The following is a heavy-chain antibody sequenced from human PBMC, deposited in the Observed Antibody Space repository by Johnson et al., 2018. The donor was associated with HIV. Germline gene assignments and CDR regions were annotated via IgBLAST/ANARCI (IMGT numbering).Heavy chain of an antibody. CDR3: AKVPDLLNWEANAFDI. CDR1: GFRFDDHG. D-gene: IGHD7-27*01. V-gene: IGHV3-20*04. CDR2: ISWNSGSI. Sequence: VQLVESGGGVVRPGGSLRLSCAASGFRFDDHGMSWVRQAPGKGLEWVSGISWNSGSIGYADSVKGRFTISRDNAKNSLYLQMNSLRAEDTALYYCAKVPDLLNWEANAFDIWGQGTMVTVSS. J-gene: IGHJ3*02.